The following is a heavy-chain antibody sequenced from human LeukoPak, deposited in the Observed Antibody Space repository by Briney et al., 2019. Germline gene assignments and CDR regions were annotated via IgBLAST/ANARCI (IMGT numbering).Heavy chain of an antibody. J-gene: IGHJ5*02. CDR3: ARVDIVTTNWFDP. Sequence: SETLSLTCVIYGGSFSGYYWTWIRQPPGKGLEWIGEINHRGTTTYNPSLKSRVTISVDTPKNQFSLKLNSVTAADTAVYYCARVDIVTTNWFDPWGQGTLVIVSP. D-gene: IGHD5-12*01. CDR1: GGSFSGYY. CDR2: INHRGTT. V-gene: IGHV4-34*01.